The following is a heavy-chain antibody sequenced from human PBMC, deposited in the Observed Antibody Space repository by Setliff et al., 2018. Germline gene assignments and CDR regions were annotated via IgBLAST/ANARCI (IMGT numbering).Heavy chain of an antibody. V-gene: IGHV1-2*02. D-gene: IGHD2-21*01. J-gene: IGHJ2*01. Sequence: ASVKVSCKASGYTFAGYYMHWVRQAPGQGLEWMGWINPNSGGANYAQKFQGRVTMTRDTSISTGYMELSRLRSDDTAVYYCARGQVVFAISAPVWYFELWGRGTQVTVSS. CDR2: INPNSGGA. CDR1: GYTFAGYY. CDR3: ARGQVVFAISAPVWYFEL.